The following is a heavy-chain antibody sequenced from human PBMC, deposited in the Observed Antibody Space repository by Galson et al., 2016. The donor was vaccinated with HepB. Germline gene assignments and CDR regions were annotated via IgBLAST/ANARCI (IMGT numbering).Heavy chain of an antibody. J-gene: IGHJ6*02. V-gene: IGHV3-23*01. CDR3: AKENLPVSSAIVVEGGMDV. CDR2: ISGNGEST. Sequence: SLRLSCAASGFTFARSAMNWVRQAPGKGLEWVADISGNGESTHYADSVKGRFTVSIDNSQNSLHLQMNNLRAEDTAIYYCAKENLPVSSAIVVEGGMDVWGLGTAVTVSS. D-gene: IGHD2-15*01. CDR1: GFTFARSA.